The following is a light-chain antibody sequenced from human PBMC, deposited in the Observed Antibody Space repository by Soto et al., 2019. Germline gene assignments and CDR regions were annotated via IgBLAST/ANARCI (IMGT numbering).Light chain of an antibody. CDR1: ALPRKY. Sequence: SYELTQPPSVSVSPGQTARITCSGDALPRKYAYWYQQRSGQAPVLVIYEDTKRPSGIPERFSGSSSGTIATLTISGAQVEDEADYYCYSVDSSGWQRVFGTGTKVTVL. J-gene: IGLJ1*01. V-gene: IGLV3-10*01. CDR2: EDT. CDR3: YSVDSSGWQRV.